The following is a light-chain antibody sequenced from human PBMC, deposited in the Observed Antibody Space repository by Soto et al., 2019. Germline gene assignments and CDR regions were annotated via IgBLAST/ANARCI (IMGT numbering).Light chain of an antibody. CDR3: CSYAGSYTL. CDR1: SSDVGGYNY. J-gene: IGLJ2*01. V-gene: IGLV2-11*01. CDR2: DVS. Sequence: QSALTQPRSVSGSPGQSVTISCTGTSSDVGGYNYVSWYQQHPGKAPKLMIYDVSKRRSGVPDRFSGSKSGNTASLTISGLQAEDEADYYCCSYAGSYTLFGGGTKVTVL.